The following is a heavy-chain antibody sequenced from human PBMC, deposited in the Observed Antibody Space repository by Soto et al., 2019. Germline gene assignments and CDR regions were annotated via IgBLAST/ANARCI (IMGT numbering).Heavy chain of an antibody. CDR3: ARDPAGTGTTRYYYGMDV. CDR1: GDSVSSNSAA. CDR2: TYYRSKWYN. D-gene: IGHD1-7*01. Sequence: SQTLSLTCAISGDSVSSNSAAWNWIRQSPSRGLEWLGRTYYRSKWYNDYAVSVKSRITINPDTSKNQFSLQLNSVTPEDTAVYYCARDPAGTGTTRYYYGMDVWSQETTVTVSS. J-gene: IGHJ6*02. V-gene: IGHV6-1*01.